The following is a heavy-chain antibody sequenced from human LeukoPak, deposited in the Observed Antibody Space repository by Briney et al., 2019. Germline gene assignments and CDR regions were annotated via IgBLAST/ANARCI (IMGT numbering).Heavy chain of an antibody. D-gene: IGHD6-19*01. Sequence: VGSLRLSCAASGFTFSSHAMSWVRQAPGKGLEWVSGISGSGGSTHYTDSVKGRFTISRDNSKNTLNLQMNSLRAEDTAVYYCAKHSSGWYNDAFDKWGQGTMVTVSS. CDR1: GFTFSSHA. CDR3: AKHSSGWYNDAFDK. CDR2: ISGSGGST. V-gene: IGHV3-23*01. J-gene: IGHJ3*02.